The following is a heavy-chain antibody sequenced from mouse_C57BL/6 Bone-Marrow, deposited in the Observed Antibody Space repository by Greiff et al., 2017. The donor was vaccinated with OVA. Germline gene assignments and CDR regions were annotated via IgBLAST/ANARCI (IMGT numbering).Heavy chain of an antibody. J-gene: IGHJ2*01. CDR1: GYTFTSYW. Sequence: QVQLKQPGAELVKPGASVKMSCKASGYTFTSYWITWVKQRPGQGLEWIGDIYPGSGSTNYNEKFKSKATLTVDTSSSTAYMQLSSLTSEDSAVYYCARGGGITTVVAPFDYWGQGTTLTVSS. CDR3: ARGGGITTVVAPFDY. D-gene: IGHD1-1*01. V-gene: IGHV1-55*01. CDR2: IYPGSGST.